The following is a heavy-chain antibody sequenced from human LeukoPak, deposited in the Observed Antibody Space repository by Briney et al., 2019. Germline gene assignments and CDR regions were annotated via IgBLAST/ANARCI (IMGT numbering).Heavy chain of an antibody. CDR1: GFAVRSNY. CDR2: IYSDGSA. V-gene: IGHV3-53*01. J-gene: IGHJ4*02. CDR3: AGALYYNYYETRYFAY. D-gene: IGHD3-22*01. Sequence: RGSLRLSCTASGFAVRSNYMFWVREAPGKGLECVSVIYSDGSAYYADSVKGRFTISRDSSMNTLFLQMNSLRAEDTAMYYCAGALYYNYYETRYFAYWGQGTPVTVSS.